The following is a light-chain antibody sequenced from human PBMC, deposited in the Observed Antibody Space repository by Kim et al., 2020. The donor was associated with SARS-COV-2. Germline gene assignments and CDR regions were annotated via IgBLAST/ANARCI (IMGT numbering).Light chain of an antibody. CDR1: NSNIGNNY. V-gene: IGLV1-51*01. CDR2: DNN. J-gene: IGLJ2*01. CDR3: VTWDNNLSAGV. Sequence: GKKGTISCSGSNSNIGNNYVSWYQQFPETAPKLLIYDNNKRPSGIPDRFSGSKSGTSATLGITGLQTGDEAAYYCVTWDNNLSAGVFGGGTQLTVL.